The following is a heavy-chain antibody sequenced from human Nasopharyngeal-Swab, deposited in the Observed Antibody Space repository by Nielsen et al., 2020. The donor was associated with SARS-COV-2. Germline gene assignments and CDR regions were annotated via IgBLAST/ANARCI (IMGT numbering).Heavy chain of an antibody. CDR2: IYYSGST. Sequence: SETPSLTCTVSGGSISSSSYYWGWIRQPPGKGLEWIGSIYYSGSTYYNPSLKSRVTISVDTSKNQFSLKLSSVTAADTAVYYCARGTRTYYYGSGSYYRRADGMDVWGQGTTVTVSS. CDR1: GGSISSSSYY. D-gene: IGHD3-10*01. J-gene: IGHJ6*02. CDR3: ARGTRTYYYGSGSYYRRADGMDV. V-gene: IGHV4-39*01.